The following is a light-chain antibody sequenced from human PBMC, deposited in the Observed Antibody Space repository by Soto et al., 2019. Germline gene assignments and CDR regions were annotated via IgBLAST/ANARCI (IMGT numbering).Light chain of an antibody. V-gene: IGKV3-20*01. CDR1: QSVSSSY. Sequence: EIVLTQSPGTLSLSPGERATLSCRASQSVSSSYLAWYQQKPGQAPRLLIYGASSRATGIPDRFSGSGSGTDFTLTISRLEPEDLAGYYCQQYGSSPTAFGGGTKVEIK. CDR3: QQYGSSPTA. J-gene: IGKJ4*01. CDR2: GAS.